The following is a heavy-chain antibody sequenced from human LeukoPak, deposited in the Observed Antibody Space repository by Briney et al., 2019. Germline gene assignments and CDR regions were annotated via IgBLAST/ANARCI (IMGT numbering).Heavy chain of an antibody. CDR2: ISGSGGST. Sequence: GGSLRLSCAASGFTFSSYAMSWVRQAPGKGLEWVSAISGSGGSTYYADSVKGRFTISRDNSKNTLYLQMNSLRAEDTAVYYCAIDPLITIFGVVEDYMDVWGKGTTVTVSS. J-gene: IGHJ6*03. CDR3: AIDPLITIFGVVEDYMDV. V-gene: IGHV3-23*01. D-gene: IGHD3-3*01. CDR1: GFTFSSYA.